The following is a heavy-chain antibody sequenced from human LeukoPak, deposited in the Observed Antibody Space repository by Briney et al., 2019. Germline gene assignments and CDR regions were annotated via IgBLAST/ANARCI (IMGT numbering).Heavy chain of an antibody. CDR3: ASRDSSGWYLVD. Sequence: GGSLRLSCAASGFTFSSYEMNWVRQAPGKGLEWVSYISSSGSTMYYADSVKGRFTISRDNAKNSLYLQMNSLRAEDTAVYYCASRDSSGWYLVDWGQGTLVTVSS. CDR2: ISSSGSTM. J-gene: IGHJ4*02. CDR1: GFTFSSYE. D-gene: IGHD6-19*01. V-gene: IGHV3-48*03.